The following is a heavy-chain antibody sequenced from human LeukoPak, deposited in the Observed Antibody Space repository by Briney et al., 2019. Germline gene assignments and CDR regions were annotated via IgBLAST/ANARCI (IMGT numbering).Heavy chain of an antibody. CDR2: IYSDGST. Sequence: PGGSLRLSCAASGFTVSSSYMSWVRQAPGKGLEWVSEIYSDGSTYYAASVKGRFSISRDNSKNTVYLQTNSLRAEDTAVYYCARELREHGVFDIWGQGTMVTVSS. V-gene: IGHV3-53*01. J-gene: IGHJ3*02. CDR1: GFTVSSSY. CDR3: ARELREHGVFDI. D-gene: IGHD1-26*01.